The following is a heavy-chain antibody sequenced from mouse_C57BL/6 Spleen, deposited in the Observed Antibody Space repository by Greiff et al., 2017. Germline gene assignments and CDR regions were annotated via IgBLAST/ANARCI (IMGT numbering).Heavy chain of an antibody. CDR3: ERDLGSSVGPFAY. CDR1: GYTFTDYY. V-gene: IGHV1-26*01. CDR2: INPNNGGT. D-gene: IGHD1-1*01. J-gene: IGHJ3*01. Sequence: VQLQQSGPELVKPGASVKISCKASGYTFTDYYMNWVKQSHGQSLEWIGDINPNNGGTSYNQKFKGKATLTVDKSSSTAYMELRSLTSEDSAVYYCERDLGSSVGPFAYWGQGTLVTVSA.